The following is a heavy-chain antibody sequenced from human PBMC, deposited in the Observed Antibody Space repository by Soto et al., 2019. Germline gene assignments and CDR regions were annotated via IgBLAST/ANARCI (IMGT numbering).Heavy chain of an antibody. Sequence: GGSLRLSCAASGFTFAYYAMSWVRQAPGKGLEWVSAISASGGTTHFADSVKGRFAISRDTSKNTLYLQMNSLRAEDTAVYYCARAGYCADGLCYSGPFDYWGQGTLVTVSS. CDR1: GFTFAYYA. CDR2: ISASGGTT. J-gene: IGHJ4*02. D-gene: IGHD2-15*01. V-gene: IGHV3-23*01. CDR3: ARAGYCADGLCYSGPFDY.